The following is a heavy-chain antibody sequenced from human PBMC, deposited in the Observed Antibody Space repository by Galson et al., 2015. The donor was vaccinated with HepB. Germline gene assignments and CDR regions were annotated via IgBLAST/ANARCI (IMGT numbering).Heavy chain of an antibody. J-gene: IGHJ5*02. D-gene: IGHD2-2*01. CDR2: ISYDGSNK. CDR1: GFTFSSYA. V-gene: IGHV3-30-3*01. CDR3: ARGTLYCSSTSCYYSWFDP. Sequence: SLRLSCAASGFTFSSYAMHWVRQAPGKGLEWVAVISYDGSNKYYADSVKGRFTISRDNSKNTLYLQMNSLRAEDTAVYYCARGTLYCSSTSCYYSWFDPWGQGTLVTVSS.